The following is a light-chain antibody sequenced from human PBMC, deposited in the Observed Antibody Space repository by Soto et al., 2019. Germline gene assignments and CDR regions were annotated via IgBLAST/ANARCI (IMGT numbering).Light chain of an antibody. CDR2: DVS. V-gene: IGLV2-14*03. J-gene: IGLJ2*01. CDR3: SSYTSSSLGVV. Sequence: QSALTQPASVSGSPGQSITISCTGTSSDVGGYNYVPWYQQYPGKAPKLMIYDVSGRPSRVSNRFSGSKSGNTASLTISGLQAEDEADYYCSSYTSSSLGVVFGGGTKLTVL. CDR1: SSDVGGYNY.